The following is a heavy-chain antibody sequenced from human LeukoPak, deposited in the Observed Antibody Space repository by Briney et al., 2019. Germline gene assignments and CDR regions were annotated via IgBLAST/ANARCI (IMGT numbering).Heavy chain of an antibody. J-gene: IGHJ4*02. CDR3: ARVKRAAATYYFDY. Sequence: SETLSLTCAVYGGSFSGYYWSWIRQPPGKGLEWIGEINHSGSTNYNPSLKSQVTISVDTSKNQFSLKLSSVTAADTAVYYCARVKRAAATYYFDYWGQGTLVTVSS. V-gene: IGHV4-34*01. CDR2: INHSGST. D-gene: IGHD2-2*01. CDR1: GGSFSGYY.